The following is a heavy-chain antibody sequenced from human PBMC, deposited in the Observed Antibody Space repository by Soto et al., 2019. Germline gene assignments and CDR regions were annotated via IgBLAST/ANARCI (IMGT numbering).Heavy chain of an antibody. CDR1: GFTFSNYG. CDR3: AKDLNAFWSGLDY. J-gene: IGHJ4*02. V-gene: IGHV3-30*18. CDR2: ISDVGRNK. Sequence: QVQLVESGGGAVQPGRSLRLSCAASGFTFSNYGMHWVRQAPGKGLEWVAVISDVGRNKYYVDSVKGRFTISRDNSKNTLYLQMNSLRGDDTAVFYCAKDLNAFWSGLDYWGQGTLVTVSS. D-gene: IGHD3-3*01.